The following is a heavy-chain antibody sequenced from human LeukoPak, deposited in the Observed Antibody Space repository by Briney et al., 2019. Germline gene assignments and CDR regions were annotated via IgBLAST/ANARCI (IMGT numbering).Heavy chain of an antibody. J-gene: IGHJ4*02. CDR2: IYHSGST. V-gene: IGHV4-4*02. D-gene: IGHD1-26*01. CDR3: AREPWSYQGVFDY. Sequence: SETLSLTCGVSGGSISSSYWWSWVRQPPGKGLEWIGEIYHSGSTNYNPSLKSRVTMSVDTSKNQFSLKLSSVTAADTAVYYCAREPWSYQGVFDYWGQGTLVTVSS. CDR1: GGSISSSYW.